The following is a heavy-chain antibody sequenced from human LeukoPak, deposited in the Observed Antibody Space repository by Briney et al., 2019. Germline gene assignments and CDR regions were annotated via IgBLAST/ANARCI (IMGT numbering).Heavy chain of an antibody. D-gene: IGHD4-17*01. J-gene: IGHJ4*02. CDR2: ISSNGDTT. Sequence: GGSLRLSCAASGFTFSTYGMHWVRQAPGKGLEYVSAISSNGDTTYYANSVKGRFTISRDNSKNTLYLQMGSLRAEDMAVYYRAYGDFFGYWGQGTLVTVSS. CDR3: AYGDFFGY. V-gene: IGHV3-64*01. CDR1: GFTFSTYG.